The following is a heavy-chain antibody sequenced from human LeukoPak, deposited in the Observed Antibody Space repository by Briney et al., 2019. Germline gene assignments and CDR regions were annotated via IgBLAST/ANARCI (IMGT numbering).Heavy chain of an antibody. CDR3: ARQVGGYSYHQFDY. Sequence: SETLSLTCTVAGGSISTNYWSWIRQPPGKLIEWIGYIEYSGSTNYNTSLKSRVTISVDTSKKQCSMNLSSVTAEDRGVYYCARQVGGYSYHQFDYGGQGTVVTVS. CDR2: IEYSGST. CDR1: GGSISTNY. J-gene: IGHJ4*02. V-gene: IGHV4-59*08. D-gene: IGHD5-18*01.